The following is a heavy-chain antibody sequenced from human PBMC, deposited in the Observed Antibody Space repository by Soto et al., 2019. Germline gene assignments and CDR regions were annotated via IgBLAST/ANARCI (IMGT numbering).Heavy chain of an antibody. CDR1: GFSFRTYAVG. CDR3: AHRIAAPGRTLDY. Sequence: QITLKDSGPTLVRPTHTLTLTCTVSGFSFRTYAVGVAWIRQSPGKALEGLGIIYWNGEKRYKSSLQTRLTITRDTSKNQVVLTMTDMAPLDTATYFCAHRIAAPGRTLDYWGNGVLVNVSS. CDR2: IYWNGEK. D-gene: IGHD6-13*01. V-gene: IGHV2-5*01. J-gene: IGHJ4*01.